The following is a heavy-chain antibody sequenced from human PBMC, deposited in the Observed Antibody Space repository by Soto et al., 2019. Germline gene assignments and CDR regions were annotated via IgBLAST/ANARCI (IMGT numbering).Heavy chain of an antibody. V-gene: IGHV4-59*01. CDR2: IYYSGGT. J-gene: IGHJ4*02. CDR3: ARGLYDSSGYHFDY. D-gene: IGHD3-22*01. Sequence: QVQLQESGPGLVKPSETLSLTCTVSGGSISSYYWSWIRQPPGKGLEWIGYIYYSGGTNYNPSLQRRVSMSVDTSKNQFSLDLSSVTAADTAVYYCARGLYDSSGYHFDYWGQGTLVIVSS. CDR1: GGSISSYY.